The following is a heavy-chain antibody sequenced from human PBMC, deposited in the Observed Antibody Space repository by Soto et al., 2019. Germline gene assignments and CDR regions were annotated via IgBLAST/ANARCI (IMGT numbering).Heavy chain of an antibody. CDR2: ISGGGGDT. CDR3: VRSFTWYSEADY. D-gene: IGHD6-13*01. V-gene: IGHV3-23*01. J-gene: IGHJ4*02. Sequence: PGGSLRLSCAASGFSYNSYALSWVRQAPGKGLEWVSSISGGGGDTSYADSVRGRFTISRDNSKNTLYLLMNSLRADDAAVYYCVRSFTWYSEADYWGQGTLVTVSS. CDR1: GFSYNSYA.